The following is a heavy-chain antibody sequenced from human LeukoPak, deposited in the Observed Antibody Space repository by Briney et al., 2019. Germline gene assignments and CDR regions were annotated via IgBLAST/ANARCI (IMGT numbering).Heavy chain of an antibody. Sequence: SETLSLTCTVSGGSISSYYWSWIRPPAGKGLEWIGCIYTSGSTNYNPSLKSRVTMSVDTSKNQFSLKLSSVTAADTAVYYCARDQGAVAEHDAFDIWGQGTMVTVSS. CDR3: ARDQGAVAEHDAFDI. CDR1: GGSISSYY. CDR2: IYTSGST. J-gene: IGHJ3*02. D-gene: IGHD6-19*01. V-gene: IGHV4-4*07.